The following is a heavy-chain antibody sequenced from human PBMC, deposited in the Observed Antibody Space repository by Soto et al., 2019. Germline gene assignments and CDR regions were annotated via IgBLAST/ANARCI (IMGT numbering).Heavy chain of an antibody. CDR3: TTGRRQQPPLE. J-gene: IGHJ4*02. V-gene: IGHV3-30*03. Sequence: PXGSLSLSFAASGFTVSNYVRQWVRQAPGKGLEWVAVISYDGSSKFYADSEGRFTISRDNSKNTLYLQMNSLRAEDTAVYYCTTGRRQQPPLEWGQGTLVTVSS. CDR2: ISYDGSSK. D-gene: IGHD6-13*01. CDR1: GFTVSNYV.